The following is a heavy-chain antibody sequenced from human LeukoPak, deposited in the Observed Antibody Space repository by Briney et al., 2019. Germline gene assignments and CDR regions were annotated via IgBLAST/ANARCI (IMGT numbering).Heavy chain of an antibody. Sequence: PGGSLRLSCAASGFTFSNYAMNWVRQAPGKGLEWVSLISGSGDRTYYADSLKGRFTISRENSRNTLYLQMNTLRGEDTAVYFCAKAEPGYCSSISCWGPYFDYWGRGILVTVSS. J-gene: IGHJ4*02. D-gene: IGHD2-15*01. CDR1: GFTFSNYA. CDR2: ISGSGDRT. V-gene: IGHV3-23*01. CDR3: AKAEPGYCSSISCWGPYFDY.